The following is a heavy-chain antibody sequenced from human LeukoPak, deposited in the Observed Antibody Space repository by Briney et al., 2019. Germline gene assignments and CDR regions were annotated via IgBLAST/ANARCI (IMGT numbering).Heavy chain of an antibody. Sequence: PGGSLRLSCAASGFIFSDSAIHWVRQASGKGLEWVGRIRSKANSYATSYAGSVKGRFTISRDDSKNTAYLQMNSLKTEDTAVYYCTRLWTNEDYWGQGTLVTVSS. CDR3: TRLWTNEDY. CDR2: IRSKANSYAT. J-gene: IGHJ4*02. D-gene: IGHD1-1*01. CDR1: GFIFSDSA. V-gene: IGHV3-73*01.